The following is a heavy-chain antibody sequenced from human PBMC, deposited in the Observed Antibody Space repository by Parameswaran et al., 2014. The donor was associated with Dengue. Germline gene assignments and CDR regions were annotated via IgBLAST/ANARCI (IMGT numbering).Heavy chain of an antibody. Sequence: VRQMPGKGLEWVAVMWYDGSNKYFVDSVKGRFTISRDNSKNTLYLQMNSLRAEDTAVYYCAREQYCSRASCSATFSNYYYGMDVWGQGTTVTVSS. CDR3: AREQYCSRASCSATFSNYYYGMDV. V-gene: IGHV3-33*01. D-gene: IGHD2-2*01. CDR2: MWYDGSNK. J-gene: IGHJ6*02.